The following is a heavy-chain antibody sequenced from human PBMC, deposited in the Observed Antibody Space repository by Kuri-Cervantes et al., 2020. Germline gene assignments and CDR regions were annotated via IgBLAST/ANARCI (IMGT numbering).Heavy chain of an antibody. J-gene: IGHJ4*02. CDR2: ISYDGSNK. D-gene: IGHD6-19*01. CDR1: GFTFSNYA. V-gene: IGHV3-30-3*01. Sequence: GGSLRLSCAASGFTFSNYAMHWVRQAPGKGLEWVAIISYDGSNKYYADSVKGRFTISRDSSKNTLYLQMNSLRAEDTAVYYCASAVTGTSSRVFDSWGQGTLVTVSS. CDR3: ASAVTGTSSRVFDS.